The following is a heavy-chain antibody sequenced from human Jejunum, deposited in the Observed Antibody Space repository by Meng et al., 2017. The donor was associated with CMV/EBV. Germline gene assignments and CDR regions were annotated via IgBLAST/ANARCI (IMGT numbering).Heavy chain of an antibody. CDR3: AREGTQLWPPNWFFDL. Sequence: YGMRWDRQATGKGLEWVASINEGGDERTFLDSERGRFTITRDNAKKSLYLQMSSLRVEDTAIYYCAREGTQLWPPNWFFDLWGRGTLVTVSS. V-gene: IGHV3-7*01. CDR1: YG. J-gene: IGHJ2*01. CDR2: INEGGDER. D-gene: IGHD5-18*01.